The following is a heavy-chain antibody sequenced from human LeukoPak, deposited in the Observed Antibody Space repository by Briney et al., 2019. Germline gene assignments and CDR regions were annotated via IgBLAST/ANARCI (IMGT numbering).Heavy chain of an antibody. D-gene: IGHD6-13*01. CDR1: GFTFSSYE. V-gene: IGHV3-7*01. CDR3: AGGIAAAGGGY. Sequence: GGSLRLSCAASGFTFSSYEMNWVRQAPGKGLEWVANIKKDGSEKYYVDSVKGRFTISRDNAKTSLYLQMNSLRAEDTAVYYCAGGIAAAGGGYWGQGTLVTVSS. J-gene: IGHJ4*02. CDR2: IKKDGSEK.